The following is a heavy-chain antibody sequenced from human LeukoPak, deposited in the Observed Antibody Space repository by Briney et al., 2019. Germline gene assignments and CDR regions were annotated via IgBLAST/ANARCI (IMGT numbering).Heavy chain of an antibody. CDR3: ARDLRMGYYGSGSCFDY. V-gene: IGHV3-74*01. CDR1: GFNFRNYW. D-gene: IGHD3-10*01. Sequence: QPGGSLRLSCAASGFNFRNYWMHWVRQAPGKGLVWVSRINSDGSSTSYADSVKGRFTISRDNAENTLYLQINSLRAEDTAVYYCARDLRMGYYGSGSCFDYWGQGTLVTVSS. J-gene: IGHJ4*02. CDR2: INSDGSST.